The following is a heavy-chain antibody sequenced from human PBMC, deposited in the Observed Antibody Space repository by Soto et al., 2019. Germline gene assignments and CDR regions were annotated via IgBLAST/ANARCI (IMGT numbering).Heavy chain of an antibody. CDR2: IKQDGSEI. V-gene: IGHV3-7*01. J-gene: IGHJ4*02. CDR1: GFTFKYFW. Sequence: GGSLRLSCATSGFTFKYFWMSWVRQAPGKGLEWVANIKQDGSEIYYADSVKGRFTISRDNARNSLDLQMISLRAKDTAVYYCARLGNSGYGDFDYWGQGILVTVSS. CDR3: ARLGNSGYGDFDY. D-gene: IGHD5-12*01.